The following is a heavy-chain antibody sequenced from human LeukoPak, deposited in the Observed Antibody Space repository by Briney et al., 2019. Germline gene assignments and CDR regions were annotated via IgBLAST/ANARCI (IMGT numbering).Heavy chain of an antibody. Sequence: GGSLRLSCAASGFTFSSYSMNWVRQAPGKGLEWVSSISSSSSYIYYADSVKGRFTISRDNSKNTLYLQMNSLRAEDTAVYYCARDRVLRSGYYNYYYYGMDVWGQGTTVTVSS. CDR1: GFTFSSYS. V-gene: IGHV3-21*04. D-gene: IGHD3-22*01. CDR2: ISSSSSYI. J-gene: IGHJ6*02. CDR3: ARDRVLRSGYYNYYYYGMDV.